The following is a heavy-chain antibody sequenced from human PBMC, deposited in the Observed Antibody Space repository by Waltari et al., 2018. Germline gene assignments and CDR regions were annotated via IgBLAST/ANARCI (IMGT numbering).Heavy chain of an antibody. J-gene: IGHJ6*02. V-gene: IGHV1-69*01. CDR3: QAAAGTGYGMDV. D-gene: IGHD6-13*01. CDR2: IIPIFGTA. Sequence: RQAPGQGLEWMGGIIPIFGTANYAQKFQGRVTITADESTSTAYMELSSLRSEDTAVYYCQAAAGTGYGMDVWGQGTTVTVSS.